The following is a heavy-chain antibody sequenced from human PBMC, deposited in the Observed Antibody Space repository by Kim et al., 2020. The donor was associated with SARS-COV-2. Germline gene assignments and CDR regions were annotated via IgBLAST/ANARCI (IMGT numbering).Heavy chain of an antibody. Sequence: SETLSLTCTVSGGSISSASSYWGWIRQPPGKGLEWIGSIYYGGSTYQSPSLKSRVTISVDTSKNHFSLKLSTVTAADTAVYYCARHYFGSLILHWFDPWGQETQVTIPS. V-gene: IGHV4-39*02. CDR3: ARHYFGSLILHWFDP. CDR2: IYYGGST. CDR1: GGSISSASSY. D-gene: IGHD2-15*01. J-gene: IGHJ5*02.